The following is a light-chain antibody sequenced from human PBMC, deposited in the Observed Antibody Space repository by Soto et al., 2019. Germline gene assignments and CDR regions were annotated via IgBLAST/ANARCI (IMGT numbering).Light chain of an antibody. Sequence: QSVLTQPPSVSAAPGQKVTISCSGSSSNIGRNYVSWYQHLPGTAPKLLIYDNDKRPSGIPDRFSGSKSGTSATLCITGLQTGDEADYYCGAWDNSLSVVVFGGGTKLTVL. CDR1: SSNIGRNY. CDR3: GAWDNSLSVVV. CDR2: DND. V-gene: IGLV1-51*01. J-gene: IGLJ2*01.